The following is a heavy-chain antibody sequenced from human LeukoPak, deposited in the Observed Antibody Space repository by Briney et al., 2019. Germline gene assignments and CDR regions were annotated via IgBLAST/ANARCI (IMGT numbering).Heavy chain of an antibody. CDR3: ARDKKRLLWFEGGFDP. Sequence: GGSPRLSCAASGFTFSSYAMHWVRQAPGKGLEWVAVISYDGSNKYYADSVKGRFTISRDNSKNTLYLQMNSLRAEDTAVYYCARDKKRLLWFEGGFDPWGQGTLVTVSS. V-gene: IGHV3-30*07. D-gene: IGHD3-10*01. CDR1: GFTFSSYA. J-gene: IGHJ5*02. CDR2: ISYDGSNK.